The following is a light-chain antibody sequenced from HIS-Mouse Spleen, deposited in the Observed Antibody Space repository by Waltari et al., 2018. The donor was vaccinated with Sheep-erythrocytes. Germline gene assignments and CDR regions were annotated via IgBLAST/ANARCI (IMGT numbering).Light chain of an antibody. V-gene: IGLV2-11*01. CDR2: DVS. J-gene: IGLJ1*01. CDR3: CSYAGSYNHV. CDR1: SSDVWGYNL. Sequence: QSALTQPASVSGSPGQSLTIFCTGTSSDVWGYNLVAWYQQHPGKAPKLMIYDVSKRPSGVPDRFSGSKSGNTASLTISGLQAEDEADYYCCSYAGSYNHVFATGTKVTVL.